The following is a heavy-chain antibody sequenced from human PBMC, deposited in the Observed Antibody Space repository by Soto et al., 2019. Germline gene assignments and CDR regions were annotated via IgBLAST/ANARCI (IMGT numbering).Heavy chain of an antibody. V-gene: IGHV3-72*01. Sequence: EVQLVESGGGLVQPGGSLRLSCAASGFNIRDHYMDWVRQAPGKGLEWVGLTRNKGESYTTEHAASVKGRFVISRDDSNTSVYMQMNSLKTEDTAVYYCVREGFFTLDFWGQGTLVTVSS. CDR2: TRNKGESYTT. CDR3: VREGFFTLDF. CDR1: GFNIRDHY. J-gene: IGHJ4*02.